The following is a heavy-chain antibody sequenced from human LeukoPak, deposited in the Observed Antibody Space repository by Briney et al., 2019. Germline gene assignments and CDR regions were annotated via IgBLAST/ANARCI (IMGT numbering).Heavy chain of an antibody. D-gene: IGHD3-10*01. V-gene: IGHV3-49*04. CDR2: IRSKAYGGTT. Sequence: PGRSLRFSCTASGFTFGDYAMSWVRQAPGKGLEWVGFIRSKAYGGTTEYAASVKGRFTISRDDSKSIAYLQMNSLKTEDTAVYYCTRESRRGPFDYWGQGTLVTVSS. CDR3: TRESRRGPFDY. CDR1: GFTFGDYA. J-gene: IGHJ4*02.